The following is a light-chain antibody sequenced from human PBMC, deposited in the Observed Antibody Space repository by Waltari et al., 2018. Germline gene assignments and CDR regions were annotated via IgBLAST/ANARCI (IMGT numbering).Light chain of an antibody. CDR2: DAS. Sequence: EIVMTPSPATMSVSSAESATLSCSATQSVSSNLAWYQQKPSQAPRLLIYDASSRAPGIPTRFSGSGSGTEFTLTISSLQSEDSALYYCRQYNNWPPEVTFGPGTKVDIK. J-gene: IGKJ3*01. CDR3: RQYNNWPPEVT. V-gene: IGKV3-15*01. CDR1: QSVSSN.